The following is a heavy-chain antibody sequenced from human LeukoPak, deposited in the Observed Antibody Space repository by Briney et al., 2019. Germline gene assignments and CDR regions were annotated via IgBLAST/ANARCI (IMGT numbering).Heavy chain of an antibody. CDR1: GIPFNSYG. Sequence: GTSLRLSCVASGIPFNSYGMHWFRQAPGKGPEWVAIIWYDESKTYYADSVKGRFTISRDNSRNTLYLQMNSLRAEDTAVYYCATDDGYERFVYWGQGTLVTVSS. V-gene: IGHV3-33*03. D-gene: IGHD5-12*01. CDR2: IWYDESKT. CDR3: ATDDGYERFVY. J-gene: IGHJ4*02.